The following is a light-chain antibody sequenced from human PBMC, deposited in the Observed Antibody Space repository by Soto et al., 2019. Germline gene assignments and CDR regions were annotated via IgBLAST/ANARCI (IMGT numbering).Light chain of an antibody. CDR2: AAS. Sequence: IQLTQSPSSLSSSVGDRVTITCRASQGISSYLACYQQKPGKAPKLLIYAASTLQSGVPSRFSGSGSGTDFTLTISSLQPEDFATYYCQQLNSYPLTFGGGTRWIS. J-gene: IGKJ4*01. V-gene: IGKV1-9*01. CDR1: QGISSY. CDR3: QQLNSYPLT.